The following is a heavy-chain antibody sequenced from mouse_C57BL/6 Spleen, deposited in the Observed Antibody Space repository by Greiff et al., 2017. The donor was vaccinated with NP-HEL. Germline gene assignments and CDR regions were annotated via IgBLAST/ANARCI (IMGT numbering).Heavy chain of an antibody. Sequence: QVQLQQSGPELVKPGASVKISCKASGYAFSSSWMNWVKQRPGKGLEWIGRIYPGDGDTNYNGKFKGKATLTADKSSSTAYMQLSSLTSEDSAVYFCARGEMGLPFDYWGQGTTLTVSS. V-gene: IGHV1-82*01. CDR2: IYPGDGDT. J-gene: IGHJ2*01. CDR3: ARGEMGLPFDY. CDR1: GYAFSSSW. D-gene: IGHD2-4*01.